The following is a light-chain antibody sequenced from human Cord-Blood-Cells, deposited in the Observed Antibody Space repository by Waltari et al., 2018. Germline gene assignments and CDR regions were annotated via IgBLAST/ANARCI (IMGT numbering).Light chain of an antibody. J-gene: IGLJ3*02. CDR3: CSYAGSLWV. V-gene: IGLV2-23*01. CDR2: EGS. Sequence: QSALTHPASVSGSPGQSITISCTGTSRDVGRYNLASWYQQHPGKAPKLMIYEGSKRPSGVSNRFSGSKSGNTASLTISGLQAEDEADYYCCSYAGSLWVFGGGTKLTVL. CDR1: SRDVGRYNL.